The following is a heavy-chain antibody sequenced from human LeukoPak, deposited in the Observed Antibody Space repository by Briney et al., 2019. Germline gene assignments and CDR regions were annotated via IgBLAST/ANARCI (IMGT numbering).Heavy chain of an antibody. J-gene: IGHJ4*01. Sequence: KPPETLYLTCAVYGGSFSGYYWSWICQPPGKGLEWIGEINHSGSTNYNPSLKSRVTISVDTSKNQFSLKLSSVTAADTAAYYCARDKPAAGTRFYFDYWGHGNLVSVSS. CDR1: GGSFSGYY. CDR3: ARDKPAAGTRFYFDY. CDR2: INHSGST. V-gene: IGHV4-34*01. D-gene: IGHD6-13*01.